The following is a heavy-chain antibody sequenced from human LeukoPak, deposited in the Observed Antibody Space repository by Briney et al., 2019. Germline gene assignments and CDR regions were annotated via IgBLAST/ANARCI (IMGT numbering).Heavy chain of an antibody. D-gene: IGHD5-18*01. V-gene: IGHV4-59*01. CDR1: GGFISSDY. CDR2: INYSGST. J-gene: IGHJ6*04. CDR3: AREGGYSYGSYGMDV. Sequence: SETLSLTCIVSGGFISSDYWNWIRQPPGKGLEWVGCINYSGSTNYNPSLKSRVTISVDTSKSQFSLKLSSVTAADTAVYYCAREGGYSYGSYGMDVWGKGTTVTVSS.